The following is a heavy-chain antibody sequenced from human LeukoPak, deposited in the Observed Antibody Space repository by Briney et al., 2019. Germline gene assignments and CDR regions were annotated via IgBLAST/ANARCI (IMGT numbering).Heavy chain of an antibody. Sequence: LAGGSLRLSCAASGFTFSSYDIHWVRQAPGKGLEWVAFIRYDGSNKYYADSVRGRFTISRDNSKNTLYLQMNSLRAEDTAVYFCAKGSKAVLFTRDHYMDVWGKGTTVTISS. CDR1: GFTFSSYD. J-gene: IGHJ6*03. CDR3: AKGSKAVLFTRDHYMDV. V-gene: IGHV3-30*02. D-gene: IGHD6-19*01. CDR2: IRYDGSNK.